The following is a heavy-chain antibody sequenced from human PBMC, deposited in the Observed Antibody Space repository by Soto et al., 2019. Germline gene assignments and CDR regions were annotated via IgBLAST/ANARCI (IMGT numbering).Heavy chain of an antibody. CDR1: GFTFGTTD. D-gene: IGHD3-10*01. CDR2: IDDSGGIT. V-gene: IGHV3-23*01. J-gene: IGHJ5*02. CDR3: VKNSGWFNT. Sequence: QLLQSGGGLVQPGGSLTLSCAASGFTFGTTDMSWVRQAPGEGLEWVATIDDSGGITYYADSVKGRFTISRDNSRNTVYLQMNSLRGDDTALYYGVKNSGWFNTWGQGALVTVSS.